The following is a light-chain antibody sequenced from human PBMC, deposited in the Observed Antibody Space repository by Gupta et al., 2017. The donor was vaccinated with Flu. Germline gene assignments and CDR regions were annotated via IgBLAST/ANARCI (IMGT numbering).Light chain of an antibody. CDR1: QSVSSY. CDR2: DAS. Sequence: EIVLTQSPATLSLSPGERATLSCRASQSVSSYYAWYQQKPGQAPRLLIYDASNRATGIPARFSVSGSGTDFTLTISSLEPEDFAVYYCQQRSNWPRLTFGGGTKVEIK. CDR3: QQRSNWPRLT. J-gene: IGKJ4*01. V-gene: IGKV3-11*01.